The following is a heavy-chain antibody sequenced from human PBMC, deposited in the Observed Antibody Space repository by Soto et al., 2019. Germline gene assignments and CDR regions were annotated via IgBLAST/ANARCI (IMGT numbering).Heavy chain of an antibody. J-gene: IGHJ4*02. Sequence: SETLSLTCTVSGGSIRSYYWTWIRQPPGKGLEWLGYIFYSGSTFYNPSLKSRVTISIHTSKSQFSLQLTSVTAADTAVYYCARGAADTAMIDSWGQGTLVTVSS. CDR1: GGSIRSYY. CDR3: ARGAADTAMIDS. V-gene: IGHV4-59*01. CDR2: IFYSGST. D-gene: IGHD5-18*01.